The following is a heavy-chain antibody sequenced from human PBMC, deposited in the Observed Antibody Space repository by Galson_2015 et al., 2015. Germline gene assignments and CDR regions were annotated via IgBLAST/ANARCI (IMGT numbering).Heavy chain of an antibody. Sequence: SVKVSCKASGYMFTTYYLHWVRQAPGQGLEWMGLISHSGGSTTYAQKFQGRVTMTRDTSTSTVYMELSSLRSEDTAVYYCARDPGPFDIWGQGTMVTVSS. V-gene: IGHV1-46*01. CDR3: ARDPGPFDI. CDR1: GYMFTTYY. J-gene: IGHJ3*02. CDR2: ISHSGGST.